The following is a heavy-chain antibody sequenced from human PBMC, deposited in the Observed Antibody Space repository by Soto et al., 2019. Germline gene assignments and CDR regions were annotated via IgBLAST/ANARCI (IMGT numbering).Heavy chain of an antibody. CDR2: IYYSGST. D-gene: IGHD3-10*01. J-gene: IGHJ6*02. CDR1: GGSISSYY. CDR3: ARSPGGYYYGSGTPQALYGTDV. V-gene: IGHV4-59*01. Sequence: SETLSLTCTVSGGSISSYYWSWIRQPPGKGLEWIGYIYYSGSTNYNPSLKSRVTISVDTSKNQFSLKLSSVTAADTAVYYCARSPGGYYYGSGTPQALYGTDVWGQRTTVTVSS.